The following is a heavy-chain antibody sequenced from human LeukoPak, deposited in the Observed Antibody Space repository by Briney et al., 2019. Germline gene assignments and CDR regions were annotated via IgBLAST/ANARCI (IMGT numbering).Heavy chain of an antibody. J-gene: IGHJ5*02. Sequence: PGGSLRLSCTVSGFTVSSNSMSWVRQAPAKGLEWVSFIYSDNTHYSDSVKGRFTISRDNSKNTLYLQMNSLRAEDTAVYSCAKDKIQLWLLNGRMPWFDPWGQGTLVTVSS. D-gene: IGHD5-18*01. V-gene: IGHV3-53*01. CDR2: IYSDNT. CDR3: AKDKIQLWLLNGRMPWFDP. CDR1: GFTVSSNS.